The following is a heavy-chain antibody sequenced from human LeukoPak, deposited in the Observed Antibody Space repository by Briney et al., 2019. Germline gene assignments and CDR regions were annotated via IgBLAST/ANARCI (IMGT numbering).Heavy chain of an antibody. CDR2: MNPNSGNT. CDR3: ARGPQQWLTTDY. D-gene: IGHD6-19*01. Sequence: GASVKVSCKASGYTFTSYDINWVRQATGQGLEWMGWMNPNSGNTGYAQKFQGRVTITRNTSISTAYMELSSLRSEDTAVYYCARGPQQWLTTDYWGQGTLVTVSS. V-gene: IGHV1-8*03. CDR1: GYTFTSYD. J-gene: IGHJ4*02.